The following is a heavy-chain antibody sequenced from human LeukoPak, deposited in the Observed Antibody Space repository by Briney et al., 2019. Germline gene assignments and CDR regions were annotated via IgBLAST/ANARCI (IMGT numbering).Heavy chain of an antibody. V-gene: IGHV4-30-2*01. Sequence: PSETLSLTCAVSGGSISSGGYSWSWIRQPPGKGPEWIGNIYHSGSTYYNPSLKSRVTISVDRSKNQFSLKLSSVTAADTAVYYCARVSYGTGGIDYWGQGTLVTVSS. J-gene: IGHJ4*02. CDR1: GGSISSGGYS. CDR2: IYHSGST. CDR3: ARVSYGTGGIDY. D-gene: IGHD5-18*01.